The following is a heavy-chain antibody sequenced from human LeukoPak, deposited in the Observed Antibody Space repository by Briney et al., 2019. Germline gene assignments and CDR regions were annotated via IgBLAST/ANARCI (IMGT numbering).Heavy chain of an antibody. CDR1: GDSVSSNSAL. CDR3: ARPVSSSWLDAFDI. J-gene: IGHJ3*02. V-gene: IGHV6-1*01. Sequence: SQTLSLTCAISGDSVSSNSALWNWIRQSPSRGLEWLGRTYYRSKWYNDYAVSVKSRITINADTSKNQFSLSLTSVTAADTAVYYCARPVSSSWLDAFDIWGQGTMVTVSS. CDR2: TYYRSKWYN. D-gene: IGHD6-13*01.